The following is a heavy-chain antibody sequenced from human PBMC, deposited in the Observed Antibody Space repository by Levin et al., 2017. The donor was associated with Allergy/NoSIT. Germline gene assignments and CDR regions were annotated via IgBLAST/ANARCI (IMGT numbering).Heavy chain of an antibody. D-gene: IGHD2-2*01. J-gene: IGHJ6*02. Sequence: GESLKISCAASGFTFSTYAMNWVRQAPGKGLEWVSAISGSGSSTYYVDSVKGRFTISRDNSKNTLYLQMNSLRAEDTAVYYCAKTQTGYQLPQNYGMDVWGQGTTVTVSS. V-gene: IGHV3-23*01. CDR2: ISGSGSST. CDR1: GFTFSTYA. CDR3: AKTQTGYQLPQNYGMDV.